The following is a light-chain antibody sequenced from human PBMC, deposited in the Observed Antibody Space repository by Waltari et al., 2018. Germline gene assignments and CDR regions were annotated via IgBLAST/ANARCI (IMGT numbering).Light chain of an antibody. V-gene: IGKV3-20*01. CDR3: QHYLRLPVT. J-gene: IGKJ1*01. CDR2: GAS. CDR1: QSVSRA. Sequence: EIVFTQFPGTLSLSLGGRSTVSCRASQSVSRALAWYQQKPGQAPRLLIYGASTRATGIPDRFSGSGSGTDFSLTISRLEPDDFAVYYCQHYLRLPVTFGQGTTVEI.